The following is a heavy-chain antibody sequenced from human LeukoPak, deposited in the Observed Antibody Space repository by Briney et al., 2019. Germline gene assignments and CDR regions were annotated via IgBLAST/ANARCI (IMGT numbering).Heavy chain of an antibody. J-gene: IGHJ3*02. CDR3: AKDHGGIAI. V-gene: IGHV3-30*18. D-gene: IGHD6-13*01. Sequence: GRSLRLSCAASGFTFSSYGMHWVRQAPGKGLEWVAVISYDGSNKYYADSVKGRFTISRDNSKNTLYLQMDSLRAEDTAVYYCAKDHGGIAIWGQGTMVTVSS. CDR1: GFTFSSYG. CDR2: ISYDGSNK.